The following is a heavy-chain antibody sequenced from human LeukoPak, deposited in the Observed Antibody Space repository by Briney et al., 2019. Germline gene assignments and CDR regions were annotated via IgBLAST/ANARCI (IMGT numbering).Heavy chain of an antibody. D-gene: IGHD4-11*01. CDR2: INAGNGDT. V-gene: IGHV1-3*01. CDR1: GYTFNNNA. CDR3: AHDHSNYYYGMDV. J-gene: IGHJ6*02. Sequence: ASVKVSCKASGYTFNNNAMHWVRQAPGQGLEWMGWINAGNGDTKYSQKFQGRVTFVRDTPASTAYMELSSLRSEDTAVYYCAHDHSNYYYGMDVWGQGTTVTASS.